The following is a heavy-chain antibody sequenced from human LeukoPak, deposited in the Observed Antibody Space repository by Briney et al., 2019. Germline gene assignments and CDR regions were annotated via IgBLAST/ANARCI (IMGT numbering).Heavy chain of an antibody. D-gene: IGHD2-2*01. CDR1: GYTFTSYG. CDR3: ARGRLSHCSSTSCYLGPAVW. V-gene: IGHV1-18*01. Sequence: ASVKVSCKASGYTFTSYGISWVRQAPGQGLEWMGWISAYNGNTNYAQKLQGRVTMTTDTSTSTANMELRSLRSDDTAVYYCARGRLSHCSSTSCYLGPAVWWGQGTLVTVSS. CDR2: ISAYNGNT. J-gene: IGHJ4*02.